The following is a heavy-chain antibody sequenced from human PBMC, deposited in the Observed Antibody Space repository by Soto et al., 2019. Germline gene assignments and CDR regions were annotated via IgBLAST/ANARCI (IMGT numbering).Heavy chain of an antibody. CDR1: GFTFSSYA. D-gene: IGHD1-26*01. CDR3: ARDWHRELWGGPDIDI. Sequence: GGSLRLSCAASGFTFSSYAMHWVRQAPGKGLEWVAVISYDGSNKYYADSVKGRFTISRDNSKNTLYLQMNSLRAEDTAVYYCARDWHRELWGGPDIDIWGQGTMVTVSS. J-gene: IGHJ3*02. V-gene: IGHV3-30-3*01. CDR2: ISYDGSNK.